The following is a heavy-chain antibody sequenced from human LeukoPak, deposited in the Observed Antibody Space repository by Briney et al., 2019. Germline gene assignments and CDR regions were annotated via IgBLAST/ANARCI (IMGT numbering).Heavy chain of an antibody. V-gene: IGHV4-34*01. J-gene: IGHJ5*02. CDR3: ARDLVA. CDR2: INHDGGI. CDR1: GGSISGYY. D-gene: IGHD2-15*01. Sequence: SETLSLTCAVNGGSISGYYWTWIRQPPGKGLEWIAEINHDGGISYNPSLKSRGTISVDTSKNQFSLKVSSVTAADTAVYYCARDLVAWGQGTLVTVSS.